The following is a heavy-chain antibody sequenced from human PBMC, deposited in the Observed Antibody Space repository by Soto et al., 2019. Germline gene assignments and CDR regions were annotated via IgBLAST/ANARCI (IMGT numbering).Heavy chain of an antibody. CDR3: ARRYGSSFDY. V-gene: IGHV4-59*08. CDR2: IYYSGST. J-gene: IGHJ4*02. Sequence: SETLSLTCTVSGGSISSYYWSWIRQPPGKGLEWVGYIYYSGSTNYNPSLKSRVTISVDTSKNQFSLKLNSVTAADTAVYYCARRYGSSFDYWGQGTLVTVSS. D-gene: IGHD6-13*01. CDR1: GGSISSYY.